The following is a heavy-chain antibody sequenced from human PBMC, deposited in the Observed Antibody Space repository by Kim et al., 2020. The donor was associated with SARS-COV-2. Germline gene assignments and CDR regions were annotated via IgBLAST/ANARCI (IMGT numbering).Heavy chain of an antibody. D-gene: IGHD4-17*01. Sequence: ASVKVSCKASGYTFTSYAMHWVRQAPGQRLEWMGWINAGNGNTKYSQKFQGRVTITRDTSASTAYMELSSLRSEDTAVYYCARKDTVTRVGDYWGQGTLVTVSS. J-gene: IGHJ4*02. CDR1: GYTFTSYA. V-gene: IGHV1-3*01. CDR3: ARKDTVTRVGDY. CDR2: INAGNGNT.